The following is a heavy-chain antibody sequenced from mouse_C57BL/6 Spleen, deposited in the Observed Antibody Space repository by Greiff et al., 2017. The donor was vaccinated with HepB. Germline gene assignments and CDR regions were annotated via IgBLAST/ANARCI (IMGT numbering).Heavy chain of an antibody. Sequence: EVQLVESGPGMVKPSQSLSLTCTVTGYSITSGYDWHWIRHFPGNKLEWMGYISYSGSTNYNPSLKSRISITHDTSKNHFFLKLNSVTTEDTATYYCARGGSYRYFDVWGTGTTVTVSS. CDR3: ARGGSYRYFDV. V-gene: IGHV3-1*01. CDR2: ISYSGST. CDR1: GYSITSGYD. J-gene: IGHJ1*03.